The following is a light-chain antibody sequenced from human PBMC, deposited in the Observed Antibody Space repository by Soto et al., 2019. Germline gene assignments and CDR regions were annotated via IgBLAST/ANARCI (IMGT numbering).Light chain of an antibody. CDR3: SSYTSSSTLEV. V-gene: IGLV2-14*01. Sequence: QSVLTQPASVSGSPGQSITISCTGTSSDVGGYNYVSWYQQHPGKAPKLMIYEVSNRPSGVSNRFPGSKSGNTASLTISGLQAEDEADYYCSSYTSSSTLEVFGGGTKLTVL. J-gene: IGLJ2*01. CDR1: SSDVGGYNY. CDR2: EVS.